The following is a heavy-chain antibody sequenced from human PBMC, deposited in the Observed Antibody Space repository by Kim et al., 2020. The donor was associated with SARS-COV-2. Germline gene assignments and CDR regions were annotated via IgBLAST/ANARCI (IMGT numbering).Heavy chain of an antibody. J-gene: IGHJ4*02. CDR3: AGGALAAAGIFDY. Sequence: SETLSLTCAVYGGSFSGYYWSWIRQPPGKGLEWIGEINHSGSTNYNPSLKSRVTISVDTSKNQFSLKLSSVTAADTAVYYCAGGALAAAGIFDYWGQGTLVTVSS. D-gene: IGHD6-13*01. CDR1: GGSFSGYY. CDR2: INHSGST. V-gene: IGHV4-34*01.